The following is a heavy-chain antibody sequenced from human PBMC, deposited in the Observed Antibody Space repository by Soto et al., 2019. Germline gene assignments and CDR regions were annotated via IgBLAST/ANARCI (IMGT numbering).Heavy chain of an antibody. J-gene: IGHJ6*02. CDR1: GFTFSSYS. CDR3: ARDSDTAMVSGMDV. CDR2: ISSSSSTI. D-gene: IGHD5-18*01. V-gene: IGHV3-48*01. Sequence: GGSLRLSCAASGFTFSSYSMNWVRQAPGKGLEWVSYISSSSSTIYYADSVKGRFTISRDNAKNSLYLQMNSLRGEDTAVYYCARDSDTAMVSGMDVWGQGTTVTVSS.